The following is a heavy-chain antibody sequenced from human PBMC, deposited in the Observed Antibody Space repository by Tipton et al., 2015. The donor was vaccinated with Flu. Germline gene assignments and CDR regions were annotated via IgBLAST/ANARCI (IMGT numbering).Heavy chain of an antibody. CDR3: ASRYDGYYYPGGMDV. CDR1: GFIVGNNY. V-gene: IGHV3-53*01. D-gene: IGHD3-22*01. J-gene: IGHJ6*02. CDR2: IYSGESP. Sequence: VQLVQSGGGLIQPGGSLRLSCAASGFIVGNNYMSWVRQAPGKGLEWVSIIYSGESPYYADSVKGRFTMSRDSFKNTLWLQMNNLGVDDTAIYYCASRYDGYYYPGGMDVWGQGTTVTVSS.